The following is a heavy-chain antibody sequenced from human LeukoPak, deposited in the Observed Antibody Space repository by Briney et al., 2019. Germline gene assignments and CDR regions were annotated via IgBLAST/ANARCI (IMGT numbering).Heavy chain of an antibody. CDR2: ISAYNGNT. CDR3: ARDQGHIVVVPATMRYGLDV. V-gene: IGHV1-18*01. J-gene: IGHJ6*02. D-gene: IGHD2-2*01. Sequence: ASVEVSCKASGYPFTSYGISWVRQAPGQGLEWMGWISAYNGNTNYAQKVQGRVTMATDTSTSTAYMELRSLRSDDTAVYYCARDQGHIVVVPATMRYGLDVWGQGTTVTVSS. CDR1: GYPFTSYG.